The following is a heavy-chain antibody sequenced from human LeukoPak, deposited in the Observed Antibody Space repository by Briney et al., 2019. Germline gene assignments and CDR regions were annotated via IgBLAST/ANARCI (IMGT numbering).Heavy chain of an antibody. CDR2: IYTNDRT. CDR3: ARSLVAAARFDY. J-gene: IGHJ4*02. Sequence: GGSLRLSCAASGFTVSSNYMSWVRQAPGQGLEWVLAIYTNDRTYSADSVKGRFTISRDNSKNTLNLQMNSLKAEDTAVYYCARSLVAAARFDYWGQGTLVTVSS. D-gene: IGHD2-2*01. V-gene: IGHV3-53*01. CDR1: GFTVSSNY.